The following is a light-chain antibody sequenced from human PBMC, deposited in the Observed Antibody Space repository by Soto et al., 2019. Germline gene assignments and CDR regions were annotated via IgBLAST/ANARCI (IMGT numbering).Light chain of an antibody. CDR1: SSDVGGYNY. J-gene: IGLJ1*01. CDR2: DVS. Sequence: QSVLTQPASVSGSPGQSIAISCTGTSSDVGGYNYVSWYQQHPGKAPKLMIYDVSNRPSGVSNRFSGSKSGNTASLTISGLQAEDEADYYCNSYTTSSTYVLGNGTKVTVL. V-gene: IGLV2-14*01. CDR3: NSYTTSSTYV.